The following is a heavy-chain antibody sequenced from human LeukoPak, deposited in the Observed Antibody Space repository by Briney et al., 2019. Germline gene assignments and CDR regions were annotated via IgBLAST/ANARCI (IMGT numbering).Heavy chain of an antibody. CDR1: GYNFSTYW. V-gene: IGHV5-51*01. Sequence: GESPKISCKGSGYNFSTYWIAWVRQMPGKGLEWMGIIYPGDSDTRYSPSFQGQVTISADKSISTAYLQWSSLKASDTAMYYCASSGYGSGSYSPDYWGQGTLVTVSS. J-gene: IGHJ4*02. CDR2: IYPGDSDT. D-gene: IGHD3-10*01. CDR3: ASSGYGSGSYSPDY.